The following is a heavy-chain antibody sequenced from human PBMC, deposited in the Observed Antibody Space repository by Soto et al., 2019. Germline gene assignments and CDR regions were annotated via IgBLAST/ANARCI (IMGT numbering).Heavy chain of an antibody. CDR3: AKAYYYDSSGYYRWDWFDP. V-gene: IGHV3-23*01. D-gene: IGHD3-22*01. J-gene: IGHJ5*02. CDR2: ISGSGGST. Sequence: GGSLRLSCAASGFTFSSYAMSWVRQAPGKGLEWVSAISGSGGSTYYADSVKGRFTISRDNSKNTLYLQMNSLRAEDTAVYYCAKAYYYDSSGYYRWDWFDPWGQGTLVTVSS. CDR1: GFTFSSYA.